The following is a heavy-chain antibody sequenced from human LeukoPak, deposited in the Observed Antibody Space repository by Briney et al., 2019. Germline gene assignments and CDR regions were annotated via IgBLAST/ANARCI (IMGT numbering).Heavy chain of an antibody. Sequence: HPSETLSLTCTVSGGSFSTSTYYWGWIRQPPGKGPECIGSVSYSGTAYYNPSLKSRVTISVDTSKSQFSLTLRSVTAADTAVYYCARQLVALRSAFDMWGQGTMVTVSS. CDR2: VSYSGTA. CDR3: ARQLVALRSAFDM. D-gene: IGHD5-12*01. CDR1: GGSFSTSTYY. J-gene: IGHJ3*02. V-gene: IGHV4-39*01.